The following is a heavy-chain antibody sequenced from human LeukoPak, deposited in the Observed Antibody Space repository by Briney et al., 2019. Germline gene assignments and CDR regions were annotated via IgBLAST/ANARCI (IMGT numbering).Heavy chain of an antibody. J-gene: IGHJ4*02. CDR2: INHSGST. V-gene: IGHV4-34*01. D-gene: IGHD3-3*01. CDR3: ARDRVYDFWSGYYTGIDY. CDR1: GGSFSGYY. Sequence: SSETLSLTCAVYGGSFSGYYWSWIRQPPGKGLEWIGEINHSGSTNYNPSLKSRVTISVDTSKNQFSLKQSSVTAADTAVYYCARDRVYDFWSGYYTGIDYWGQGTLVTVSS.